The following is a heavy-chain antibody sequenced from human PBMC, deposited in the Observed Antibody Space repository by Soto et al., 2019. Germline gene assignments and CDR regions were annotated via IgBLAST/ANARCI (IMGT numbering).Heavy chain of an antibody. V-gene: IGHV1-18*04. CDR2: ISAYNGNT. D-gene: IGHD3-22*01. CDR3: ARADSSGYGRTDFDY. CDR1: GYTFTSDG. Sequence: ASVKVSCKASGYTFTSDGISWVRQAPGQGLEWMGWISAYNGNTNYAQKLQGRVTMTTDTSTSTAYMELRSLRSDDTAVYYCARADSSGYGRTDFDYWGQGTLVTVSS. J-gene: IGHJ4*02.